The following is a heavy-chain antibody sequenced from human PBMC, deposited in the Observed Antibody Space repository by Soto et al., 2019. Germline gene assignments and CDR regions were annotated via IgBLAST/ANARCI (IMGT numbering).Heavy chain of an antibody. CDR3: ARFHLYYDFWSGYYTPAYYYYGMDV. CDR2: INHSGST. J-gene: IGHJ6*02. D-gene: IGHD3-3*01. Sequence: SETLSLTCAVYGGSFSGYYWSWIRQPPGKGLERIGEINHSGSTNYNPSLKSRVTISVDTSKNQFSLKLSSVTAADTAVYYCARFHLYYDFWSGYYTPAYYYYGMDVWGQGTTVTVSS. V-gene: IGHV4-34*01. CDR1: GGSFSGYY.